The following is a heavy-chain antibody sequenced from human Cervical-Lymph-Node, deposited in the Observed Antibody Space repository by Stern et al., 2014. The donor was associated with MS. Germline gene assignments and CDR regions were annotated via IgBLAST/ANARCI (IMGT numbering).Heavy chain of an antibody. Sequence: QLQLQESGPGLVKPSQTLSLTCTVSGGSISSGEYHWSWIRQPPGKGLEWIGYIYYSGSTSYNPSLRSPVTMSVDTSKNQFSLKLSSVTAADTAVYYCARTFNSGSYYNLIFAYFDQWGQGIPVTVSS. V-gene: IGHV4-30-4*01. CDR2: IYYSGST. CDR3: ARTFNSGSYYNLIFAYFDQ. J-gene: IGHJ4*02. CDR1: GGSISSGEYH. D-gene: IGHD3-10*01.